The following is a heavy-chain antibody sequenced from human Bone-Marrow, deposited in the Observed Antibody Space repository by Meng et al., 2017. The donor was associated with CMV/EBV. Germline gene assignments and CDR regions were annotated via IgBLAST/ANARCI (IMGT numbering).Heavy chain of an antibody. CDR2: IYPGDSDT. V-gene: IGHV5-51*01. J-gene: IGHJ4*02. D-gene: IGHD3-3*01. Sequence: KVSCKGSGYSFTSYWIGWVRQMPGKGLEWMGIIYPGDSDTRYSPSFQGQVTISVDKPIDTAYLQWSSLKASDTAIYYGARHFDGAGSWEWYFDYWGQGTLVTVSS. CDR1: GYSFTSYW. CDR3: ARHFDGAGSWEWYFDY.